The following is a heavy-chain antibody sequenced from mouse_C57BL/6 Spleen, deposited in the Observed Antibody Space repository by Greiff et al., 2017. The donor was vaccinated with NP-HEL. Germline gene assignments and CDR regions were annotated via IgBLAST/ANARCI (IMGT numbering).Heavy chain of an antibody. J-gene: IGHJ4*01. CDR3: ARRPDFYAMDY. Sequence: EVKLQESGGGLVKPGGSLKLSCAASGFTFSDYGMHWVRQAPEKGLEWVAYISSGSSTIYYADTVKGRFTISRDNAKNTLFLQMTSLRSEDTAMYYCARRPDFYAMDYWGQGTSVTVSS. CDR2: ISSGSSTI. V-gene: IGHV5-17*01. CDR1: GFTFSDYG.